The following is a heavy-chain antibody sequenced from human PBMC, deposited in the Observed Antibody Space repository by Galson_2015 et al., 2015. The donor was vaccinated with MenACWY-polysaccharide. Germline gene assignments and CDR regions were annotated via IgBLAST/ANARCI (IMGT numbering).Heavy chain of an antibody. Sequence: SLRLSCAASGFTFRTYSMTWVRQAPGKGLEWVSYITGNSGTIYYADSVKGRFTISRDNSKNTLDLQMNSLRAEDTAVYYCAKTRGGDTASDSWGQGTLVTVSS. J-gene: IGHJ4*02. V-gene: IGHV3-48*01. CDR3: AKTRGGDTASDS. D-gene: IGHD5-18*01. CDR2: ITGNSGTI. CDR1: GFTFRTYS.